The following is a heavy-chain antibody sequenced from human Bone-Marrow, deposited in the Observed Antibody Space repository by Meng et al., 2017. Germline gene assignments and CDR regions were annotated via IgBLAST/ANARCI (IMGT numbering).Heavy chain of an antibody. J-gene: IGHJ5*02. CDR2: VYHRGDT. D-gene: IGHD6-13*01. CDR3: ARVSLQATIAAAGVVWFDP. CDR1: GDSISSDIW. Sequence: QVQLQESGPGLVKPSGTLSLTCTVSGDSISSDIWWSWVRQPPGKGLEWIGEVYHRGDTNYNPSLKSRVDISVDKSKNQFSLKLSSVTAADTAVYYCARVSLQATIAAAGVVWFDPWGQGTLVTVSS. V-gene: IGHV4-4*02.